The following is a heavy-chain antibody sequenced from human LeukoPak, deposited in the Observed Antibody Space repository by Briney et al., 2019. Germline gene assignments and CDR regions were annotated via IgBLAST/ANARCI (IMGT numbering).Heavy chain of an antibody. CDR1: GFTFSSYA. V-gene: IGHV3-23*01. CDR3: AKLCSGGSCYWNY. D-gene: IGHD2-15*01. J-gene: IGHJ4*02. CDR2: ISASGRTT. Sequence: PGASLRLSCAAAGFTFSSYAMSWVRQAPGKGPEWVSHISASGRTTDYADSVKGRFTISRENSKNTVYLQMNSLRAEDTAVYYCAKLCSGGSCYWNYWGQGTLVTVSS.